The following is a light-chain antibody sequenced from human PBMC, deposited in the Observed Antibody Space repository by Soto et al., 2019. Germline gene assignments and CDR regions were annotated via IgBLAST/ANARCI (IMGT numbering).Light chain of an antibody. CDR1: QSVSSN. Sequence: EIVMTQSPATLSVYPGERATLSCRASQSVSSNLAWYQQKPGQAPRLLIYGASTRATVIPARFSGSGSGTEFTLTISSLQSEDFAVYYCQQYNNWPPVTFGQGTKLEIK. CDR2: GAS. V-gene: IGKV3-15*01. J-gene: IGKJ2*01. CDR3: QQYNNWPPVT.